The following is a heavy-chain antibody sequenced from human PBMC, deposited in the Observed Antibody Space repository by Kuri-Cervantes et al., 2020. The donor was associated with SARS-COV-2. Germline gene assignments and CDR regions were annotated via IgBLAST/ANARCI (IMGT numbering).Heavy chain of an antibody. D-gene: IGHD3-3*01. CDR3: ARGPPNYDFWSGYKSAFDY. Sequence: SQTLSLTCAVSGGSISSGGYSWSWIRQPPGKGLEWIGYIYHSGSTYYNPSLKSRVTISVDTSKNQFSLKLSSVTAADTAVYYCARGPPNYDFWSGYKSAFDYWGQGTLVTVSS. J-gene: IGHJ4*02. V-gene: IGHV4-30-2*01. CDR1: GGSISSGGYS. CDR2: IYHSGST.